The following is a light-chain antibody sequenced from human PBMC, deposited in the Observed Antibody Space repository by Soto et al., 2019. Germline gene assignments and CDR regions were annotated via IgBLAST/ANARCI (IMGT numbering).Light chain of an antibody. V-gene: IGLV2-14*01. Sequence: QSALTQPASVSGSPGQSITISCTGTSSDVGGYNYVSWYQQHPGKAPKLIIYEVSNRPSGVPSRFSGSKSGNTASLTISGLQAEDEADYYCNSYTSKSTGVFGTGTKLTVL. CDR1: SSDVGGYNY. CDR3: NSYTSKSTGV. J-gene: IGLJ1*01. CDR2: EVS.